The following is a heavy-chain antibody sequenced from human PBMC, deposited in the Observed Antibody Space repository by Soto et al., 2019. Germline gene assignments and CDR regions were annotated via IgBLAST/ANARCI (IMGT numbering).Heavy chain of an antibody. J-gene: IGHJ5*02. CDR2: VYYSGAT. CDR1: GDSMTSPPYY. Sequence: PSETLSLTCNVSGDSMTSPPYYWGWIRQPPGKGLEWIGTVYYSGATYYNPSLRGRLTVSADTSKNYSSLRLTSVTAADTAVYYCARHDGWFDPWGQGILVTVSS. V-gene: IGHV4-39*01. CDR3: ARHDGWFDP.